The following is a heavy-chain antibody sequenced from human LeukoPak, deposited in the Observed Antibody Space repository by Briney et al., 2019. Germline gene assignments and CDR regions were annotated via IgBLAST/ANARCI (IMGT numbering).Heavy chain of an antibody. V-gene: IGHV3-23*01. J-gene: IGHJ5*02. CDR2: INGNGDGT. D-gene: IGHD1-26*01. CDR3: AKDRPNGSDH. CDR1: GFTFVGYA. Sequence: GGSLRLSCAASGFTFVGYAMSWVRQAPGKGLEWVSGINGNGDGTYYADSVKGRFTISRDNSKGTLYLQMNSLGAEDTAVYYCAKDRPNGSDHWGQGTLVTVSS.